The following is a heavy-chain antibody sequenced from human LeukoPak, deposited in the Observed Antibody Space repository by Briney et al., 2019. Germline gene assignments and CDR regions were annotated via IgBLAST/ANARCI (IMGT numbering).Heavy chain of an antibody. CDR3: ARADLPRHQIRFYYYMDV. J-gene: IGHJ6*03. Sequence: PSETLSLTCTVSGGSTISGAYFWSWVRHHPGKGLEWIGYVSDSGTTYYNPSLMSRVAISIGTSENQFSLKVNSVTAADTAVYYCARADLPRHQIRFYYYMDVWGTGTTVTVSS. V-gene: IGHV4-31*03. CDR1: GGSTISGAYF. CDR2: VSDSGTT. D-gene: IGHD2-2*01.